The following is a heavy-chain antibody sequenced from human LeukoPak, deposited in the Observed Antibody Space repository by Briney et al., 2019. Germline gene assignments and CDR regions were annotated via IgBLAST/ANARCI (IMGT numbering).Heavy chain of an antibody. V-gene: IGHV3-73*01. CDR2: IRSKANSYAT. Sequence: GGFLRLSCAASGFTVSSNYMNWVRQASGKGLEWVGRIRSKANSYATSYAASVKGRFTISRDDSKNTAYLQMNSLKTEDTAVYYCTRSPGATTLYYFDYWGQGTLVTVSS. D-gene: IGHD1-26*01. CDR3: TRSPGATTLYYFDY. CDR1: GFTVSSNY. J-gene: IGHJ4*02.